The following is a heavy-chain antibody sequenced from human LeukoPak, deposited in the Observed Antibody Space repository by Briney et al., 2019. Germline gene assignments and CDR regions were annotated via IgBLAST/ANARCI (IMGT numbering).Heavy chain of an antibody. CDR3: ARQLRYFDWLLDYYYMDV. V-gene: IGHV1-8*01. D-gene: IGHD3-9*01. Sequence: ASVKVSCKASGYTFTSYDINWVRQATGQGLEWMGWMNPNSGNTGYAQKFQGRVTMTRNTSISTAYMELSSLRSEDTAVYYCARQLRYFDWLLDYYYMDVWGKGTTVTVSS. J-gene: IGHJ6*03. CDR2: MNPNSGNT. CDR1: GYTFTSYD.